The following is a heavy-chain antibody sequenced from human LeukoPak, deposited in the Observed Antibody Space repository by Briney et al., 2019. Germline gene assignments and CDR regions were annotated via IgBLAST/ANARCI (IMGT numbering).Heavy chain of an antibody. Sequence: PGGSLRLSCAASGFTFSSYGMHWVRQAPGKGLEWVSFIRYDGTNKYYADSVKGRFTISRDNSKNTLYLQMNSLRAEDTAVYYCARGKYYQILTGYSRGGYFDYWGQGTLVTVSS. CDR3: ARGKYYQILTGYSRGGYFDY. V-gene: IGHV3-30*02. CDR2: IRYDGTNK. J-gene: IGHJ4*02. CDR1: GFTFSSYG. D-gene: IGHD3-9*01.